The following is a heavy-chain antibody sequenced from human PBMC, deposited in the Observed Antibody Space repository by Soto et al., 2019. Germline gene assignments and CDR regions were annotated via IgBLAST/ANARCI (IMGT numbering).Heavy chain of an antibody. CDR3: ARDQGYYGSGSYGKGYYYYYMDV. Sequence: QVQLVQSGAEVKKPGSSVKVSCKASGGTFSSYTISWVRQAPGQGLEWMGRIIPILGIANYAQKFQGRVTITADKSTSTAYMEPSSLRSEDTAVYYCARDQGYYGSGSYGKGYYYYYMDVWGKGTTVTVSS. J-gene: IGHJ6*03. CDR1: GGTFSSYT. D-gene: IGHD3-10*01. V-gene: IGHV1-69*08. CDR2: IIPILGIA.